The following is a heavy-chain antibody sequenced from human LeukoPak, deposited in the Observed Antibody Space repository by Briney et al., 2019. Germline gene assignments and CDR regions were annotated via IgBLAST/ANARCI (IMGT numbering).Heavy chain of an antibody. V-gene: IGHV1-24*01. Sequence: ASVKVSFKVSGYTLTELSMHWVRQAPGKGLEWMGGFDPEDGETIYAQKFQGRVTMTEDTSTDTAYMELSSLRSEDTAVYYCATGGVGSSLLYYYYMDVWGKGTTVTVSS. CDR2: FDPEDGET. CDR1: GYTLTELS. D-gene: IGHD1-26*01. CDR3: ATGGVGSSLLYYYYMDV. J-gene: IGHJ6*03.